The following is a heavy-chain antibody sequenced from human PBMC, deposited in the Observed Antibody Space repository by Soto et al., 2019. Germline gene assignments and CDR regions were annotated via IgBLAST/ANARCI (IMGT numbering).Heavy chain of an antibody. CDR2: IKHSGGY. CDR3: AKSIQAWTPFDY. J-gene: IGHJ4*02. Sequence: SETLSLTCAVYGGSFSDYYWSWIRQPPGKGLEWIGAIKHSGGYNYNPSLKSRVTISVDTSKNQFSLKLSSVTAADTAVYYCAKSIQAWTPFDYWGQGTMVTVYS. CDR1: GGSFSDYY. D-gene: IGHD5-18*01. V-gene: IGHV4-34*01.